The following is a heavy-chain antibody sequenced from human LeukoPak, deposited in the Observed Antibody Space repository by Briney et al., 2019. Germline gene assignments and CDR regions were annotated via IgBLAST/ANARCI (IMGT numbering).Heavy chain of an antibody. D-gene: IGHD3-3*02. CDR2: ISGSGRGDST. Sequence: GGSLRLSCAASGLTFNNAWMTWVRQAPGKGLEWVSAISGSGRGDSTYYADSVKGRFTISRDNSKNTLYLQMNSLRAEDTAVYYCAKIRAPAYDFWGQGTMVTVSS. CDR3: AKIRAPAYDF. V-gene: IGHV3-23*01. CDR1: GLTFNNAW. J-gene: IGHJ3*01.